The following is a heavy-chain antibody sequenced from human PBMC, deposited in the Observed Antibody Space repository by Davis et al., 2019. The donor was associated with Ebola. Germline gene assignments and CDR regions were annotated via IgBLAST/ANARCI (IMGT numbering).Heavy chain of an antibody. CDR3: AKGLDTAMVTEDY. Sequence: GGSLRLSCAASGFTFSSYDMHWVRQAPGKGLEWVAVISYDGSNKYYADSVKGRFAISRDNSKNTLYLQMNSLRAEDTAVYYCAKGLDTAMVTEDYWGQGTLVTVSS. V-gene: IGHV3-30*18. J-gene: IGHJ4*02. CDR1: GFTFSSYD. D-gene: IGHD5-18*01. CDR2: ISYDGSNK.